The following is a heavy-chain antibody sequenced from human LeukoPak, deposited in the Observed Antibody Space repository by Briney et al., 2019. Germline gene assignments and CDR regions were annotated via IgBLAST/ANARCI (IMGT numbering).Heavy chain of an antibody. CDR1: GFTFSSYA. CDR3: ARDGVGGAAVTKFDY. D-gene: IGHD4-17*01. J-gene: IGHJ4*02. Sequence: GGSLRLSCAASGFTFSSYAMHWVRQAPGKGLEWVAVISYDGSNKYYADSVKGRFTISRDNSKNTLYLQMNSLRAEDTAVYYCARDGVGGAAVTKFDYWGQGILVLVSS. CDR2: ISYDGSNK. V-gene: IGHV3-30-3*01.